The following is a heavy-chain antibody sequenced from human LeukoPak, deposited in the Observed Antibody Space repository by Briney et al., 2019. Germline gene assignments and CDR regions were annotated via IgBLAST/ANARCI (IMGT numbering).Heavy chain of an antibody. D-gene: IGHD1-1*01. Sequence: SETLSLTCTVSGGCISSYYWSWIRQPPGKGLEWIGYIYYSGSTNYNPSLKSRVTISVDTSKNQFSLKLSSVTAADTAVYYVASAGRAQLEDAFDIWGQGTMVTVSS. V-gene: IGHV4-59*01. CDR1: GGCISSYY. J-gene: IGHJ3*02. CDR2: IYYSGST. CDR3: ASAGRAQLEDAFDI.